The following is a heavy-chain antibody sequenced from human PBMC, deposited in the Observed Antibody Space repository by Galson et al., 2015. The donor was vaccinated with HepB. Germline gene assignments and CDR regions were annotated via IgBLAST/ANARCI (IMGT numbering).Heavy chain of an antibody. CDR3: ASGYDSSGYYLQFDY. J-gene: IGHJ4*02. CDR2: IKQDGSEK. CDR1: GFTFSSYW. Sequence: SLRLSCAASGFTFSSYWMSWVRQAPGKGLEWVANIKQDGSEKYYVDSVKGRFTISRDNAKNSLYLQMNSLRAEDTAVYYCASGYDSSGYYLQFDYWGQGTLVTVSS. D-gene: IGHD3-22*01. V-gene: IGHV3-7*03.